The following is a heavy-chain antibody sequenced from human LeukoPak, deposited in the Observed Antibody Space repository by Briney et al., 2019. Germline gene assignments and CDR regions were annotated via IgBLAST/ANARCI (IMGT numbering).Heavy chain of an antibody. CDR2: IISNGGST. J-gene: IGHJ3*02. CDR3: ARYGLGAHAFDI. V-gene: IGHV3-64D*06. CDR1: GFTFNSYA. Sequence: PGGSLRLSCSASGFTFNSYAMHWVRQAPGKGLEYVSVIISNGGSTYYADSVRGSFTISRDNSKNTLYLQMSSLRAEDTAVYYCARYGLGAHAFDIWGQGTMVTVSS. D-gene: IGHD3/OR15-3a*01.